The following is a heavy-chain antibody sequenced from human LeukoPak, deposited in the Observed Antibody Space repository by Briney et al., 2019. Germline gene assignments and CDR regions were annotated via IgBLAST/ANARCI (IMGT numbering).Heavy chain of an antibody. CDR1: GYTFTSNY. CDR2: INTNTGNP. Sequence: GASVKVSCKASGYTFTSNYIHWVRQAPGQGLEWMGWINTNTGNPTYAQGFTGRFVFSLDTSVSTAYLQICSLKAEDTAVYYCARGPIKKYYYYYGMDVWGQGTTVTVSS. J-gene: IGHJ6*02. V-gene: IGHV7-4-1*01. CDR3: ARGPIKKYYYYYGMDV.